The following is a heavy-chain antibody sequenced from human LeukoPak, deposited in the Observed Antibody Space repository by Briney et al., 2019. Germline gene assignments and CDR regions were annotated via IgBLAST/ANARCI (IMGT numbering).Heavy chain of an antibody. D-gene: IGHD3-22*01. J-gene: IGHJ4*02. Sequence: SQTLSLTCAISGDSVSSNGAAWNWIRQSPSRGLEWLGRTFYRSPWNYEYAVSVKCRLIINPDTSKNQFSLHLNSVTPEDTAVYYCVGDGPDSGGLLDHGGQGPLSPSPQ. CDR2: TFYRSPWNY. CDR1: GDSVSSNGAA. V-gene: IGHV6-1*01. CDR3: VGDGPDSGGLLDH.